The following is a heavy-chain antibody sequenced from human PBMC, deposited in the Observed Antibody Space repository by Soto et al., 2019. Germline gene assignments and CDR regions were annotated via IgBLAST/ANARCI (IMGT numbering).Heavy chain of an antibody. Sequence: TSETLSLTCTVSGDSIRSSSYSWDWIRQPPGKGLEWIGCIYSSGTTYYNPSLKGRVAISVDTSKNQFSLNLRSVTAADTAVYFCASQHYYDSSGYYVGYWGQGTLVTVSS. CDR2: IYSSGTT. D-gene: IGHD3-22*01. J-gene: IGHJ4*02. CDR1: GDSIRSSSYS. V-gene: IGHV4-39*01. CDR3: ASQHYYDSSGYYVGY.